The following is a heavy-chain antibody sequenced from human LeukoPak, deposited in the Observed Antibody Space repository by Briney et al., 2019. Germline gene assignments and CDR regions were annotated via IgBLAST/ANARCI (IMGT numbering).Heavy chain of an antibody. Sequence: VADIWSDGNNKYYADSVKGRFTISRDTSKNTLYLQMNSLRAEVTAVYYCAKHGHVSGVGYCAFDYWGQGTLVAVSS. J-gene: IGHJ4*02. CDR3: AKHGHVSGVGYCAFDY. V-gene: IGHV3-33*06. CDR2: IWSDGNNK. D-gene: IGHD1-26*01.